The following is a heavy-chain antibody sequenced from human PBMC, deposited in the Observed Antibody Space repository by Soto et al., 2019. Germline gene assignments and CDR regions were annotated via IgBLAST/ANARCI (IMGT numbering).Heavy chain of an antibody. CDR2: IYPGDSDT. V-gene: IGHV5-51*01. D-gene: IGHD3-3*01. CDR1: GYIFTSYW. J-gene: IGHJ6*02. CDR3: ARSITIFGVGKETYYYYYGMDV. Sequence: PGESLKISCKGSGYIFTSYWIGWVRQMPGKGLEWMGIIYPGDSDTRYSPSFQGQVTISADKSISTAYLQWSSLKASDTAMYYCARSITIFGVGKETYYYYYGMDVWGQGITVTVS.